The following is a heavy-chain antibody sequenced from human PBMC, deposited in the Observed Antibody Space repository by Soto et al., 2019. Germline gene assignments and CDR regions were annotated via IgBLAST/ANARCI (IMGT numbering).Heavy chain of an antibody. Sequence: EVQLLESGGGLVQPGGSLRLSCTASGFTFSTYAMSWVRQAPGKGLEWVSTISDSGSTSYADSVKGRFTISRDNSKNTLYLEMNSLRAEDTAVYYCAKDKGGRYCSRTSCLYSFDYWGQGTLVTVSS. CDR2: ISDSGST. V-gene: IGHV3-23*01. CDR3: AKDKGGRYCSRTSCLYSFDY. J-gene: IGHJ4*02. D-gene: IGHD2-2*01. CDR1: GFTFSTYA.